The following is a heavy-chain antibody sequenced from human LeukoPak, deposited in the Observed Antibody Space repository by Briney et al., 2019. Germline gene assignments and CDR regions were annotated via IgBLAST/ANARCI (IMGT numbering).Heavy chain of an antibody. V-gene: IGHV1-8*01. CDR3: ARAGGLHETLPSDP. J-gene: IGHJ5*02. D-gene: IGHD4-11*01. CDR1: GYTFTSYD. Sequence: GASVKVSCKASGYTFTSYDINWVRQATGQGLEWMGWMSPNSGITGYAQKFQGRVTMTRNTAISTAYMELSSLRSEDTAVYYCARAGGLHETLPSDPWGQGTLVTVSS. CDR2: MSPNSGIT.